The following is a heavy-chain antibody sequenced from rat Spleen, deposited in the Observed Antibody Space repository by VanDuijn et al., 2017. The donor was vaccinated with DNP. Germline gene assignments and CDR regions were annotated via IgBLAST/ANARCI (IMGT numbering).Heavy chain of an antibody. Sequence: EVQLVESDGGLVQPGRSLKLSCAVSGFTFSDYYMAWVRQAPAKGLEWVATISYNGGTPYYRDSVKGRFTISRDNAKSTLYLQMNSLRSEDTATYYCARHVAFDYWGQGVMVTVSS. CDR1: GFTFSDYY. D-gene: IGHD1-3*01. CDR3: ARHVAFDY. CDR2: ISYNGGTP. V-gene: IGHV5-29*01. J-gene: IGHJ2*01.